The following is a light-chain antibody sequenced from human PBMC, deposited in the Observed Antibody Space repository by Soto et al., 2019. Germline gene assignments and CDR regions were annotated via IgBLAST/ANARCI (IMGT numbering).Light chain of an antibody. V-gene: IGLV2-8*01. CDR1: SSDVGGYNN. J-gene: IGLJ2*01. CDR3: SSYAGSNIVV. CDR2: DVS. Sequence: QSALTQPPSASGSPGQSVTISCTGSSSDVGGYNNVSWYQQHPGKAPKLMIYDVSKRPSGVPDRFSGSKSGNTASLTVSGLQAEDEADYYCSSYAGSNIVVFGGGTQLTVL.